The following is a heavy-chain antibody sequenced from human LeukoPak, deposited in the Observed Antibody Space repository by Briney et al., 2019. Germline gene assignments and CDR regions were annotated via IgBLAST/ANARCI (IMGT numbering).Heavy chain of an antibody. Sequence: GGSLRLSCVASGFPFSSYWMTWVRQAPGKGLEWVANIKQDGSKKSYVDSVKGRYTISRDNAKNSLYLQMNSLRAEDTAIYYCTRVGYIDEGIDYWGQGTLVTVSS. D-gene: IGHD5-24*01. CDR2: IKQDGSKK. V-gene: IGHV3-7*04. CDR1: GFPFSSYW. CDR3: TRVGYIDEGIDY. J-gene: IGHJ4*02.